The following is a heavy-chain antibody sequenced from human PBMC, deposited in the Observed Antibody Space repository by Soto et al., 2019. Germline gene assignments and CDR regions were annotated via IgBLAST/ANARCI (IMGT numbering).Heavy chain of an antibody. Sequence: EVQLVESGGGVVRPGGSLRLSCAASGFNFDDYDMNWVRQAPGKGLEWVSDINWDGSSTGYADSLQGRFSIYRNNAKNALYLQMNSLGDEDTALYYCARAGDGSGHFGSWGQGALVTVSS. J-gene: IGHJ4*02. D-gene: IGHD3-22*01. CDR2: INWDGSST. V-gene: IGHV3-20*04. CDR1: GFNFDDYD. CDR3: ARAGDGSGHFGS.